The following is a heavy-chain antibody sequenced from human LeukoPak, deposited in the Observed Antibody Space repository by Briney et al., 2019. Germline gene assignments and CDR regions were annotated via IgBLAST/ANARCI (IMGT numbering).Heavy chain of an antibody. Sequence: GGSLRLSCTASGFTFNEYAMSWFRQAPGKGLEWVGFIRSKGSGGTIEYAASVKGRFTLSRDDSKSIVSLQMNSLQSEDTAVYYCVKGRTRADSWGQGTLVTVSS. J-gene: IGHJ4*02. CDR2: IRSKGSGGTI. D-gene: IGHD3-3*01. CDR3: VKGRTRADS. V-gene: IGHV3-49*03. CDR1: GFTFNEYA.